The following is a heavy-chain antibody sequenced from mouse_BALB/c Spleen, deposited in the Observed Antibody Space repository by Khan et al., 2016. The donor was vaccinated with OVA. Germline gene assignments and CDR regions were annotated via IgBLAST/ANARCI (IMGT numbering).Heavy chain of an antibody. Sequence: VQLKQSGPELVKPGASVKMSCKASGYTFTSYVMHWLRQRPGQGLEWIGYIYPYNDDTKYNEEFKGKATLTSDRSSSTAYMELSSLTPEDSAVYYCAKNYRYDVYFDYWGQGTTLTVAS. D-gene: IGHD2-14*01. V-gene: IGHV1S136*01. CDR2: IYPYNDDT. CDR3: AKNYRYDVYFDY. CDR1: GYTFTSYV. J-gene: IGHJ2*01.